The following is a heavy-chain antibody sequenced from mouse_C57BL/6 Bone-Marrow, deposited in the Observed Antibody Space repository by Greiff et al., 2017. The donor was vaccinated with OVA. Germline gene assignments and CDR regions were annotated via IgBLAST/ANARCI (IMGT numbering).Heavy chain of an antibody. CDR3: AIELETYYCSIYGYAMDY. V-gene: IGHV1-14*01. J-gene: IGHJ4*01. CDR1: GYTFTSYV. Sequence: VQLQQSGPELVKPGASVKMSCKASGYTFTSYVMHWVKQKPGQGLAWIGYIYPYNDGTKYNEKFKGKATLTSDKSSSTAYMELSSLTSADSAVXYCAIELETYYCSIYGYAMDYWGQGTSVTVSS. D-gene: IGHD1-1*01. CDR2: IYPYNDGT.